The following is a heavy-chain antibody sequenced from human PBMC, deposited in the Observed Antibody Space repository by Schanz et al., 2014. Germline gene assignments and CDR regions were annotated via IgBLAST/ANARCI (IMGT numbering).Heavy chain of an antibody. CDR1: GGSSSDCY. Sequence: QVQLQQWGAGLLKASETLSLTCAVYGGSSSDCYWSWIRQPPGKGLEWIGEINHSGGTNYNPSLKSRVTMSVDTSKNQFSLILTSVTAADTAVYYCVRDTDYHFDYWGQGTLVTVSS. J-gene: IGHJ4*02. D-gene: IGHD4-17*01. CDR3: VRDTDYHFDY. V-gene: IGHV4-34*01. CDR2: INHSGGT.